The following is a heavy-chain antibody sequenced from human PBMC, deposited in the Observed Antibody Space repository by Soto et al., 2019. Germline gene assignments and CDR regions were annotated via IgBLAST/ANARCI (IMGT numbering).Heavy chain of an antibody. CDR3: ARCCSGASCSIDY. Sequence: SETLSLTCTVSGGSISSYYWSWIRQPPGKGLEWIGYIYYSGSTNYNPSLKSRVTISVDTSKNQFSLKLSSVTAADTAVYYCARCCSGASCSIDYWGQGTLVTVSS. J-gene: IGHJ4*02. D-gene: IGHD2-15*01. CDR2: IYYSGST. CDR1: GGSISSYY. V-gene: IGHV4-59*01.